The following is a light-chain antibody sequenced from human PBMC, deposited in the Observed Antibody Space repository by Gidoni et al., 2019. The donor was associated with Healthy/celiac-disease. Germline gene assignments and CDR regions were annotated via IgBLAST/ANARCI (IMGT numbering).Light chain of an antibody. J-gene: IGKJ1*01. V-gene: IGKV1-39*01. CDR2: AAS. Sequence: DIQMTQSPSSLSASVGDRVTITCRASQSISSYLNWYQQKPGKAPKLLIYAASSLQSGVPSRFSGSGSGTDFTITISSLQPEDFANYYCQQSYSTLWTFGQGTKVEIK. CDR3: QQSYSTLWT. CDR1: QSISSY.